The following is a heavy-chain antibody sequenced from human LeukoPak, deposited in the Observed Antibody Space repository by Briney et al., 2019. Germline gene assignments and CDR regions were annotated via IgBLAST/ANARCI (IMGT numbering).Heavy chain of an antibody. V-gene: IGHV3-21*01. J-gene: IGHJ4*02. D-gene: IGHD4-17*01. Sequence: GGSLRLSCAASGFTFSDYSMNWVRQAPGKGLEWVSSITSSGTYIYYADSVKGRFTISRDNAKNSLYLQMNSLRAEDTAVYYCARGLHGDYVRWGQGTLVTVSS. CDR3: ARGLHGDYVR. CDR2: ITSSGTYI. CDR1: GFTFSDYS.